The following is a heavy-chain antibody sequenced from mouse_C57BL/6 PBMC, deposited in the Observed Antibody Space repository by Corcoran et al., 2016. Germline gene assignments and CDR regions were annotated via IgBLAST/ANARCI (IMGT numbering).Heavy chain of an antibody. Sequence: QIQLVQSGPELKKPGETVKISCKASGYTFTTYGMSWVKQAPGKGLKWMGWINTYSGVPTYADDFKGRFAFSLETSASTAYLQINNLKNEDTATYFCARGDYDDYAMDYWGQGTSVTVSS. V-gene: IGHV9-3*01. CDR3: ARGDYDDYAMDY. J-gene: IGHJ4*01. CDR2: INTYSGVP. D-gene: IGHD2-4*01. CDR1: GYTFTTYG.